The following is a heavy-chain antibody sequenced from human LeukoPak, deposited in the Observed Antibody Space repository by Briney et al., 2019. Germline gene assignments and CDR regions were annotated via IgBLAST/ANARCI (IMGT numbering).Heavy chain of an antibody. CDR2: IYLYGTT. CDR1: AGSISSSNW. J-gene: IGHJ6*03. Sequence: SETLSLTCAVSAGSISSSNWWSWVRQSPVKGLEWTGEIYLYGTTNYNPSLKSRVTMSVDRSKNQFSLKLSSVTAADTAAYYCARRKGRYGSSSPGGSAPVGSKRGENYYYYYMDVWGKGTTVTVSS. V-gene: IGHV4-4*02. CDR3: ARRKGRYGSSSPGGSAPVGSKRGENYYYYYMDV. D-gene: IGHD6-6*01.